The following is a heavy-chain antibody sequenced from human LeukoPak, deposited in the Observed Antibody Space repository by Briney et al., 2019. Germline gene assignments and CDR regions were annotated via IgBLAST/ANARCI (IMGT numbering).Heavy chain of an antibody. Sequence: GGSLRLSCAASGFTFSSYAMSWVRQAPGKGQEWVSAISGSGGSTYYADSVKGRFTISRDNSKNTLYLQMNSLRAEDTAVYYCAKGPTGITMVRGVLDYWGQGTLVTVSS. V-gene: IGHV3-23*01. CDR3: AKGPTGITMVRGVLDY. J-gene: IGHJ4*02. CDR2: ISGSGGST. D-gene: IGHD3-10*01. CDR1: GFTFSSYA.